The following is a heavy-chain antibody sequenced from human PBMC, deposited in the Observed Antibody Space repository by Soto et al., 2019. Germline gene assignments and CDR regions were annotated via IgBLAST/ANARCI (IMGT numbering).Heavy chain of an antibody. D-gene: IGHD4-17*01. V-gene: IGHV1-2*04. CDR3: ATGRTDDYVGGHGMDV. CDR1: GYTFTAYF. J-gene: IGHJ6*02. Sequence: QVQLVQSGTEVKKPGASVKVSCRPSGYTFTAYFIHWVRQAPGQGLEWMGWISPKSGGANYAQRFQDWVTMTWDTSINSANMEMTRLRSDDTAVYYCATGRTDDYVGGHGMDVWGQGTTVTVSS. CDR2: ISPKSGGA.